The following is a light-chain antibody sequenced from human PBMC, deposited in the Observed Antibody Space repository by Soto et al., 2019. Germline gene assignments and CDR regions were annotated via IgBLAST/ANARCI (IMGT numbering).Light chain of an antibody. CDR2: GAS. CDR1: QSVSGSY. CDR3: QQYGSSRWT. Sequence: EIVLTQSPGTLFLSPGERATLSCRASQSVSGSYLAWYQQRPGQAPRLLIYGASSRATGIPDRFSGSGSGTDFTLTITRQEPEDFAVYYCQQYGSSRWTFGRGTKVEIK. V-gene: IGKV3-20*01. J-gene: IGKJ1*01.